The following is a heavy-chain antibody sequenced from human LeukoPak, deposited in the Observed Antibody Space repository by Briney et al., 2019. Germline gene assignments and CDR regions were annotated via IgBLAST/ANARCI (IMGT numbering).Heavy chain of an antibody. D-gene: IGHD6-19*01. J-gene: IGHJ4*02. CDR1: GYTFTGYY. Sequence: ASVKVSCKASGYTFTGYYMHWVRQAPGQGLEWMGIINPSGGSTSYAQKFQGRVTMTRDTSTSTVCMELSSLRSEDTAVYYCARVMEYSSGWPYFDYWGQGTLVTVSS. CDR2: INPSGGST. V-gene: IGHV1-46*01. CDR3: ARVMEYSSGWPYFDY.